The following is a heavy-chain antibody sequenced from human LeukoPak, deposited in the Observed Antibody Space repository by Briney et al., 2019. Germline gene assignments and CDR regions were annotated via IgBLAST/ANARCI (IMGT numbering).Heavy chain of an antibody. Sequence: ASVKVSCKVSGYIFTELSMHWVRQSPGQGLEWMGGFNPEDGETFYAQKFQGRVNMTEDTSTDTAYMELSSLSYDDTAVYYCATDGAGDYLNHWGQGTLVTVSS. D-gene: IGHD4-17*01. V-gene: IGHV1-24*01. CDR3: ATDGAGDYLNH. CDR1: GYIFTELS. CDR2: FNPEDGET. J-gene: IGHJ4*02.